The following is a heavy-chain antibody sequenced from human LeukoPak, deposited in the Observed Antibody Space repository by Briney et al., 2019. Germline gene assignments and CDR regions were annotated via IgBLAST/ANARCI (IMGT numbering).Heavy chain of an antibody. V-gene: IGHV3-7*01. CDR1: GFTFSSYW. D-gene: IGHD2-15*01. CDR3: ARDGRGWLVAATSGNFDY. CDR2: IKHDGSEK. J-gene: IGHJ4*02. Sequence: AGGSLRLSCAASGFTFSSYWMSWVRQAPGKGLEWVANIKHDGSEKYYVDSVKGRFAISRDNAKNSLYLQMNSLRAEDTAVYYCARDGRGWLVAATSGNFDYWGQGTLVTVSS.